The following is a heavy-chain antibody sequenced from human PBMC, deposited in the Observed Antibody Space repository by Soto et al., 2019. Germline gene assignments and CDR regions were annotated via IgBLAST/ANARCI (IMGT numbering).Heavy chain of an antibody. CDR1: GGPLMKFC. CDR3: VRDGSKTLGDCLDP. J-gene: IGHJ5*02. Sequence: PSDTLSRSCLFSGGPLMKFCWSWIRPPAGKGLEWMGRVYVTGTSDYNPSLRSRIAMSVDISKKTFSLRLRSVTAADTGVYYCVRDGSKTLGDCLDPWGQGRLVTV. V-gene: IGHV4-4*07. CDR2: VYVTGTS.